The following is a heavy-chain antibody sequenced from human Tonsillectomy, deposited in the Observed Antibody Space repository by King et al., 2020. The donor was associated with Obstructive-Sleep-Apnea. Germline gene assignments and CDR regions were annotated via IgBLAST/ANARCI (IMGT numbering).Heavy chain of an antibody. V-gene: IGHV4-39*07. CDR1: GGSISSSSYY. Sequence: QLQESGPGLVKPSETLSLTCTVSGGSISSSSYYWGWIRQPPVKGLEWIGRIYYSGSPYYNPSLKSRVTISVDTSKNQFSLKLSSVTAADTAVYYWSRAEYYYDSSGYPTIFDYWGQGTLVTVSS. J-gene: IGHJ4*02. CDR3: SRAEYYYDSSGYPTIFDY. D-gene: IGHD3-22*01. CDR2: IYYSGSP.